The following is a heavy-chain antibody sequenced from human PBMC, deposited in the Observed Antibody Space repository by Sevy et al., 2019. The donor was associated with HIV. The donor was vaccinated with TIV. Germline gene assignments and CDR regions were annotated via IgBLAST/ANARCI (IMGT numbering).Heavy chain of an antibody. Sequence: GWSLRLSCADSGFTFSNYAMAWVRQAPGKGLEWVSAISVSGDFTYYADSVRGRFTVSRDKSKNMLFLQMNSLRAEDTAVYYCAIKITMIRGDQGPFDYWGQGTLVTVSS. CDR2: ISVSGDFT. CDR1: GFTFSNYA. V-gene: IGHV3-23*01. D-gene: IGHD3-10*01. J-gene: IGHJ4*02. CDR3: AIKITMIRGDQGPFDY.